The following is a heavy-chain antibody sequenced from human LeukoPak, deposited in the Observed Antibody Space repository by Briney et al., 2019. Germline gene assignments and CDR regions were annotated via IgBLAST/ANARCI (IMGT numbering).Heavy chain of an antibody. CDR3: GXXDYDSSGYSY. J-gene: IGHJ4*02. CDR2: FFPGDSDI. D-gene: IGHD3-22*01. Sequence: GESLKISCKGSGYSFTNYWIGWVRQMPGKGLEWMGIFFPGDSDIRYSPSFQGQVTISADKSISTAYLQWSSLKASDTAMYYCGXXDYDSSGYSYWGQGTLVTVSS. V-gene: IGHV5-51*01. CDR1: GYSFTNYW.